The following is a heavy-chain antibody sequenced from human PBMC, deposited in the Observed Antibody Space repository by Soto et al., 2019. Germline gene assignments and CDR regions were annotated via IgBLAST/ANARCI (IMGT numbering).Heavy chain of an antibody. CDR2: IYYSGST. Sequence: SETLSLTCTVSGGSISSYYWSWIRQPPGKGLEWIGYIYYSGSTNYNPSLKSRVTISVDTSKNQFSLKLSSVTAADTAVYYCATREGRFLEWIFDYWGQGTLVTVSS. CDR3: ATREGRFLEWIFDY. V-gene: IGHV4-59*08. CDR1: GGSISSYY. J-gene: IGHJ4*02. D-gene: IGHD3-3*01.